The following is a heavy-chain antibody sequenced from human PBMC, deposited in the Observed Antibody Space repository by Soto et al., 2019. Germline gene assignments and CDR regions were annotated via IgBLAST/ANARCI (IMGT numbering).Heavy chain of an antibody. V-gene: IGHV1-69*01. J-gene: IGHJ4*02. CDR1: GGTFSSNA. CDR3: ARDAPSTPSVY. CDR2: IIPTFGTA. Sequence: QVQLVQSGAEVKKPGSSVRVSCKASGGTFSSNAISWVRQAPGQGLEWMGAIIPTFGTANYAQNFQGRVTITADESTRTAYMELSSLRVEDTAVYYCARDAPSTPSVYWGQGTLVTVSS.